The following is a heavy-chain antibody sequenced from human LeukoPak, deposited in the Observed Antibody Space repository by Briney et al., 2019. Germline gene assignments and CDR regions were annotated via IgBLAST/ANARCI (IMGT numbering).Heavy chain of an antibody. V-gene: IGHV3-11*01. CDR2: ISSSGSTI. J-gene: IGHJ5*02. D-gene: IGHD2-2*01. CDR3: AXDRRYCSSTSCXAXWFDP. CDR1: GFTFSDYY. Sequence: PGGSLRLSCAASGFTFSDYYMSWIRQAPGKGLEWVSYISSSGSTIYYADSVKGRFTISRDNAKNSLYLQMNSLRAEDTAVYYCAXDRRYCSSTSCXAXWFDPWGQGTLVTVSS.